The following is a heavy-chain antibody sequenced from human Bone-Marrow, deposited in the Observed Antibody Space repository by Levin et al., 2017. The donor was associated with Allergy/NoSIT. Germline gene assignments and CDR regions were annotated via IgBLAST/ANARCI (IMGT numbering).Heavy chain of an antibody. CDR1: GGSVSSHDYF. Sequence: KPSETLSLTCTVSGGSVSSHDYFWNWIRQAPGKGLEWIGYIYYTGSTYYNPSLESRLSLSIDTSKNQFSLKLSSVTAADTAVYYCARGKYGDYAFDSWGQGTLVTVSS. CDR3: ARGKYGDYAFDS. CDR2: IYYTGST. V-gene: IGHV4-30-4*01. J-gene: IGHJ4*02. D-gene: IGHD4-17*01.